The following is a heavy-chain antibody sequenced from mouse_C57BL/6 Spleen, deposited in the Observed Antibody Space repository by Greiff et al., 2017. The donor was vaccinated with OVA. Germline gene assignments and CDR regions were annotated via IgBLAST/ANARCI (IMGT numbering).Heavy chain of an antibody. CDR1: GFTFSSYT. J-gene: IGHJ4*01. Sequence: EVKLVESGGGLVKPGGSLKLSCAASGFTFSSYTMSWVRQTPEKRLEWVATISGGGGNTYYPDSVKGRFTISRDNAKNTLYLQMSSLRSEDTALYYCASEGDAMDYWGQGTSVTVSS. CDR3: ASEGDAMDY. V-gene: IGHV5-9*01. CDR2: ISGGGGNT.